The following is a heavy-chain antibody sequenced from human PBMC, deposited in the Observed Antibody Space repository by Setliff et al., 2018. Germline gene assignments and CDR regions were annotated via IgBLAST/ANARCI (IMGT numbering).Heavy chain of an antibody. CDR2: MNPNSGNT. J-gene: IGHJ4*02. CDR1: GYTFTSYD. CDR3: ARGLKLRYFDWPIDY. D-gene: IGHD3-9*01. Sequence: ASVKVSCKASGYTFTSYDINWVRQVTGQGLEWMGWMNPNSGNTGYAQKFQGRVTMTRNTSISTAYMELSSLRSEDTAVYYCARGLKLRYFDWPIDYWGQGTLVTVSS. V-gene: IGHV1-8*01.